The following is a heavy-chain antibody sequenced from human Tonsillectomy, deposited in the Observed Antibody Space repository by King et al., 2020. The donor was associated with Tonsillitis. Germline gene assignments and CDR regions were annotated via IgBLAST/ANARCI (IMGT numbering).Heavy chain of an antibody. J-gene: IGHJ4*02. D-gene: IGHD5-18*01. CDR1: GFTFNDYG. CDR3: ARGGYSQGLSIDS. CDR2: ISYDGRIK. Sequence: VQLVESGGGVVQPGRSLRLSCAASGFTFNDYGTHWVRQAPGKGLEWVAVISYDGRIKYYADSVKGRFTISRDNSINTLYLQMNSLRSEDTAMYFCARGGYSQGLSIDSWGQGTLAT. V-gene: IGHV3-30*03.